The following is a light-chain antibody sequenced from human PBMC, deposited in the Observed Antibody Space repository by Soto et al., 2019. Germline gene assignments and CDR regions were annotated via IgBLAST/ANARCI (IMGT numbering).Light chain of an antibody. CDR3: QQYGDSPIT. V-gene: IGKV3-20*01. CDR1: QSVTSTY. J-gene: IGKJ5*01. CDR2: GAS. Sequence: EIVLTQSPGTLSLSPGERATLSCRASQSVTSTYLAWYQQKAGQAPRLLIYGASSRATGVPDRFSGNGSGTGFPLTITRLEPEDFALYYCQQYGDSPITFGQGTRLEIK.